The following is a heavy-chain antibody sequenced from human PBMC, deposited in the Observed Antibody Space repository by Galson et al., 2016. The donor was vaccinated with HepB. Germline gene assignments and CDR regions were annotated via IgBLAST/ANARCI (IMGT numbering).Heavy chain of an antibody. CDR3: AKDRGSGGFDYYYGMDV. CDR1: GFTFSSYG. V-gene: IGHV3-30*18. Sequence: SLRLSCAASGFTFSSYGMHWVRQAPGKGLEWVAVISYDESNKYYADSVKGRFTISRDNSKNTLYLQMNSLRAEDTAVYYCAKDRGSGGFDYYYGMDVWGQGTTVTVSS. CDR2: ISYDESNK. D-gene: IGHD3-10*01. J-gene: IGHJ6*02.